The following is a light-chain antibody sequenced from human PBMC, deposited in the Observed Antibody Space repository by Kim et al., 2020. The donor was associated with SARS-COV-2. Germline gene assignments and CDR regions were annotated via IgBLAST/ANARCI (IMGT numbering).Light chain of an antibody. J-gene: IGKJ2*03. Sequence: SAAVGDRLTITCRASQSISNLLALYQQKPGKAPNLLLYKASTLESGVPSRFSGSGSGTEFTLTINSLQPDYFASYYCQQYNSYSYSFGQGTNLDI. CDR2: KAS. CDR1: QSISNL. V-gene: IGKV1-5*03. CDR3: QQYNSYSYS.